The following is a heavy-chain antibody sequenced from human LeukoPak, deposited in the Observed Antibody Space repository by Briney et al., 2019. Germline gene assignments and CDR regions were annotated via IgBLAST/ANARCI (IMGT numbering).Heavy chain of an antibody. D-gene: IGHD2-15*01. Sequence: GGSLRLSCAASGFXFSSYWMHWVRQAPGKGLVWVSRISSDGSSTSYADSVKGRFTISRDNSKNTLNLQMNSLRTEDTAVFYCAKPRDIDSWAFDVWGQGTMVTVSS. CDR3: AKPRDIDSWAFDV. CDR1: GFXFSSYW. V-gene: IGHV3-74*01. CDR2: ISSDGSST. J-gene: IGHJ3*01.